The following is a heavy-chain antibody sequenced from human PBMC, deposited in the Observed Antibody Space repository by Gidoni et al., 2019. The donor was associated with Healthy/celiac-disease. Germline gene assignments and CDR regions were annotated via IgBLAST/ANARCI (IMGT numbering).Heavy chain of an antibody. CDR1: GGSISSSSYY. Sequence: QLQLQESGPGLVKPSETLSLTCTVSGGSISSSSYYWGWIRQPPGKGLEWIGSIYYSGSTYYNPSLKSRVTISVDTSKNQFSLKLSSVTAADTAVYYCARLPIGLRYFDWFAIDYWGQGTLVTVSS. V-gene: IGHV4-39*01. D-gene: IGHD3-9*01. CDR2: IYYSGST. J-gene: IGHJ4*02. CDR3: ARLPIGLRYFDWFAIDY.